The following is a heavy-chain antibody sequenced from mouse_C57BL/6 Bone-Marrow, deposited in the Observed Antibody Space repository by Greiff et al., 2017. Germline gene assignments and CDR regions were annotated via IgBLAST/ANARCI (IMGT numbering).Heavy chain of an antibody. CDR1: GFTFSDFY. D-gene: IGHD2-2*01. CDR3: ARDSMVTTGGGNYAMDY. V-gene: IGHV7-1*01. CDR2: SRNKANDYTT. J-gene: IGHJ4*01. Sequence: EVKLMESGGGLVQSGRSLRLSCATSGFTFSDFYMEWVRQAPGKGLEWIAASRNKANDYTTEYSASVKGRFIVSRDTSQSILYLQMNALRAEDTAIYYCARDSMVTTGGGNYAMDYWGQGTSVTVSS.